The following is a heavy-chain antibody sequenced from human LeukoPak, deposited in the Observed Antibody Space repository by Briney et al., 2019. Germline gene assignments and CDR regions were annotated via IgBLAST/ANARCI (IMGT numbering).Heavy chain of an antibody. V-gene: IGHV3-21*01. J-gene: IGHJ6*03. D-gene: IGHD3-22*01. CDR1: GFTFSSYS. CDR3: ARDLYDSSGYYYGAGNYYYYMDV. Sequence: PGGSLRLSCAASGFTFSSYSMNWVRQAPGKGLEWVSSISSSSSYMYYADSVKGRFTISRDNAKNSLYLQMNSLRAEDTAVYYCARDLYDSSGYYYGAGNYYYYMDVWGKGTTVTVSS. CDR2: ISSSSSYM.